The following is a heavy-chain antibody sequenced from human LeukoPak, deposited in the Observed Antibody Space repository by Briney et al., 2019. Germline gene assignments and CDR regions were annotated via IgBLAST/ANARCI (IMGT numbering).Heavy chain of an antibody. J-gene: IGHJ4*02. CDR3: ARAADGCSDASCYGY. Sequence: RTSETLSLTCSVSGRSISSGLDYWSRIRRPGGKGLEWIGCMSTRRGTNYNPSLESRVTISIDTAKCQFPLKLNSETAADTAVYYCARAADGCSDASCYGYWGQGTLVTVSS. CDR2: MSTRRGT. D-gene: IGHD2-2*01. CDR1: GRSISSGLDY. V-gene: IGHV4-61*02.